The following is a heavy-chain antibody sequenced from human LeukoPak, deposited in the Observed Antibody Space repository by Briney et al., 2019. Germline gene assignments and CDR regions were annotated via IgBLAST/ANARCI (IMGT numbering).Heavy chain of an antibody. D-gene: IGHD2-21*01. CDR2: IIPIFGTA. V-gene: IGHV1-69*13. Sequence: SVKVSCKASGGTFSSYAISWVRQAPGQGLEWMGGIIPIFGTANYAQKFQGRVTITAGESTSTAYMELSSLRSEDTAVYYCARGLYCGGDCYSDDAFDIWGQGTMVTVSS. CDR3: ARGLYCGGDCYSDDAFDI. CDR1: GGTFSSYA. J-gene: IGHJ3*02.